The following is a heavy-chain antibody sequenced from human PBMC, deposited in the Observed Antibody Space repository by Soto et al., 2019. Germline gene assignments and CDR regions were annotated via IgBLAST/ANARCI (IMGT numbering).Heavy chain of an antibody. D-gene: IGHD2-2*01. CDR3: ARSSSFASVSWFDP. CDR1: GGSISSYY. Sequence: TLSLTCTVSGGSISSYYWSWIRQPPGKGLEWIGYIYYSGSTNYNPSLKSRVTISVDTSKNQFSLKLSSVTAADTAVYYCARSSSFASVSWFDPWGQGTLVTVSS. J-gene: IGHJ5*02. CDR2: IYYSGST. V-gene: IGHV4-59*01.